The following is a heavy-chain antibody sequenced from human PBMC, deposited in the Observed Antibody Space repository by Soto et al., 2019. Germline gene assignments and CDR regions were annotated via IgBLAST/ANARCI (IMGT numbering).Heavy chain of an antibody. V-gene: IGHV1-69*12. D-gene: IGHD5-12*01. CDR3: ARGNHRWLQLWYFDL. CDR1: GGTFSNYP. CDR2: IIPIFGTV. J-gene: IGHJ2*01. Sequence: QVQLVQSGAEVKKPGSSVKVSCKASGGTFSNYPISWVRQAPGQGLEWMGGIIPIFGTVNYAQKFQGRVTITAEESTSTAYMELSSLRSEATAVYYCARGNHRWLQLWYFDLWGRGTLVTVSS.